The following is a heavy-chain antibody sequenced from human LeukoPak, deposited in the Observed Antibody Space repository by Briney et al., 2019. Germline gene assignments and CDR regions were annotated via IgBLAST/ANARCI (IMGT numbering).Heavy chain of an antibody. V-gene: IGHV4-38-2*01. CDR2: IYHSGST. CDR1: GYSMSSGYY. Sequence: SETLSLTCAVSGYSMSSGYYWGWIRQPPGKGLEWIGSIYHSGSTYYNPSLKGRVTISVDTSKNQFSLRLSSVTAADTAVYHCARGTGGYYANFDYWGQGTLVTVSS. CDR3: ARGTGGYYANFDY. J-gene: IGHJ4*02. D-gene: IGHD3-10*01.